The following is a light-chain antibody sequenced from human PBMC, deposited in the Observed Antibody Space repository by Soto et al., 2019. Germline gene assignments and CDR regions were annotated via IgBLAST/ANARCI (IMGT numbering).Light chain of an antibody. J-gene: IGKJ4*01. V-gene: IGKV1-5*03. CDR2: KAS. CDR3: QQYNAFSLT. CDR1: QSISTW. Sequence: DIQMTQSPSTLSASVGDRVTITCRASQSISTWLAWYQQKPGKAPKLLIYKASSLESGVPSRFSGSGSGTEFTLTITSLQPDDFATYYCQQYNAFSLTFGGGTKVEIK.